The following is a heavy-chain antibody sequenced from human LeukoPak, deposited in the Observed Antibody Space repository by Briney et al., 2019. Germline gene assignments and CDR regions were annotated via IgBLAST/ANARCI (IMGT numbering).Heavy chain of an antibody. J-gene: IGHJ4*02. CDR3: ATAASGYLWI. CDR2: IIPIFGTA. V-gene: IGHV1-69*06. Sequence: SVKVSCKASGGTFSSYAISWVRQAPGQGLEWMGGIIPIFGTANYAQKFQGRVTMTEDTSTDTAYMELSSLRSEDTAVYYCATAASGYLWIWGQGTLVTVSS. CDR1: GGTFSSYA. D-gene: IGHD3-22*01.